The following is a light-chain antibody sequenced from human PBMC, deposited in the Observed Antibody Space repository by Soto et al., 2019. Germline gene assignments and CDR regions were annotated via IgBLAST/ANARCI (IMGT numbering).Light chain of an antibody. Sequence: QSALTQPASVSGSPGQSITISCTGTSSDVGGYNYVSLYQQHPGKAPKLMIYDVSNRPSGVSNRFSGSKSGNTAPLTISGLQAADEADYYCSSYTSSSTHYVFVTGTKVTV. CDR3: SSYTSSSTHYV. V-gene: IGLV2-14*01. CDR1: SSDVGGYNY. J-gene: IGLJ1*01. CDR2: DVS.